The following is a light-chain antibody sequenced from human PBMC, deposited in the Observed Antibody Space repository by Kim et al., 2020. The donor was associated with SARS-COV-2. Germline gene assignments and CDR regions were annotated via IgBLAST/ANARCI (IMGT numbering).Light chain of an antibody. CDR1: QSLLHSNGYNY. Sequence: DIVMTQSPLSLPVTPGEPASISCRSSQSLLHSNGYNYLDWYLQKPGQSPQLLIYLGSNRASGVPDRFSGSGSGTDFTLKIRRVEAGDVGVYYCMQALQTPLTLGGGTKVDIK. CDR2: LGS. CDR3: MQALQTPLT. J-gene: IGKJ4*01. V-gene: IGKV2-28*01.